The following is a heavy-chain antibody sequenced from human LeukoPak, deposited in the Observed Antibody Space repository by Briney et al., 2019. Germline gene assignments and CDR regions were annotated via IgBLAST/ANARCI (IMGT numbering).Heavy chain of an antibody. CDR2: IWYDASNK. J-gene: IGHJ4*02. V-gene: IGHV3-33*01. CDR1: GFTFSSFG. CDR3: ARDEHQYYHASTGRFDY. D-gene: IGHD3-22*01. Sequence: GGSLRLSCAASGFTFSSFGMHWVRQAPGKGLEWVAVIWYDASNKYYVDSVKGRFTISRDNSKNTLYLQMNSLRDDDTAVYYCARDEHQYYHASTGRFDYWGQGTLVTVSS.